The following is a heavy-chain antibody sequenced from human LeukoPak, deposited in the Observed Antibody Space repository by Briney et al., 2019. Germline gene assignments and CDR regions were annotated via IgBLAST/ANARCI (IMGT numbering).Heavy chain of an antibody. D-gene: IGHD2-21*02. CDR2: ISSSSYI. CDR1: GFTFSSYS. J-gene: IGHJ4*02. CDR3: AAVVTAIGPDY. V-gene: IGHV3-21*01. Sequence: GGSLRLSCAASGFTFSSYSMNWVRQAPGKGLEWVSSISSSSYIYYADSVKGRFTISRDNAKNSLYLQMNSLRAEDTAVYYCAAVVTAIGPDYWGQGTLVTVSS.